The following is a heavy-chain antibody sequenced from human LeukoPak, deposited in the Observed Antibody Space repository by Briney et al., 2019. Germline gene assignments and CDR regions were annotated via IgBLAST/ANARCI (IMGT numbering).Heavy chain of an antibody. CDR3: ASIAAAEYYFDY. J-gene: IGHJ4*02. Sequence: PGRSLRLSCAASGFTFDDYAMDWVRQAPGKGLEWVSGISWNSGSIGYADSVKGRFTISRDNAKNSLYLQMNSLRAEDTALYYCASIAAAEYYFDYWGQGTLVTVSS. CDR1: GFTFDDYA. CDR2: ISWNSGSI. D-gene: IGHD6-13*01. V-gene: IGHV3-9*01.